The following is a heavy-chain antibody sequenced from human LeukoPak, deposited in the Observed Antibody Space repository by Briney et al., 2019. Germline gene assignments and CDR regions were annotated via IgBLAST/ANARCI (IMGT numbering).Heavy chain of an antibody. CDR1: GASISSDY. Sequence: SETLSLTCTVSGASISSDYWSWIRQPPGKGLEWIGRLYNNGSTNYSPSLTSRVIVSFDPSKNQFFLKLNSVTAADTAFYYCVRDRGLGRGFDPWGQGTMVTVSS. CDR3: VRDRGLGRGFDP. CDR2: LYNNGST. V-gene: IGHV4-4*07. D-gene: IGHD3-16*01. J-gene: IGHJ5*02.